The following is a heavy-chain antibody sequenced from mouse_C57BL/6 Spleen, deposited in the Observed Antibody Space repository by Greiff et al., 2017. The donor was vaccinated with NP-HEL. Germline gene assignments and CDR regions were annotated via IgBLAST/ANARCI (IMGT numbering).Heavy chain of an antibody. CDR1: GYTFTSYW. CDR2: IYPSDSET. J-gene: IGHJ3*01. CDR3: ASDYGSRGFAC. V-gene: IGHV1-61*01. D-gene: IGHD1-1*01. Sequence: QVQLQQPGAELVRPGSSVKLSCKASGYTFTSYWMDWVKQRPGQGLEWIGNIYPSDSETHYNQKFKDKATLTVDKSSSTAYMQLSSLTSEDSAVYYCASDYGSRGFACWGQGTLVTVSA.